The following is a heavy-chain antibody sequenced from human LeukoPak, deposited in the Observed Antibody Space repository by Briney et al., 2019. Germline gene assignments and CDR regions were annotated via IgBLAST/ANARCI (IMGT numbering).Heavy chain of an antibody. CDR3: ARVPYGDWRFDY. D-gene: IGHD4-17*01. CDR2: ISYDGSNK. Sequence: GGSLRLSCAASGFTFSNYSMSWVRQAPGKGLEWVAVISYDGSNKYYADSVKGRFTISRDNSKNTLYLQMNSLRAEDTAVYYCARVPYGDWRFDYWGQGTLVTVSS. CDR1: GFTFSNYS. J-gene: IGHJ4*02. V-gene: IGHV3-30-3*01.